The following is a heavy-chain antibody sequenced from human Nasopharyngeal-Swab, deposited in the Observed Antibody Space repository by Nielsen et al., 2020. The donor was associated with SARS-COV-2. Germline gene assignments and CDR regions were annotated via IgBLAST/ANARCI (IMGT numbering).Heavy chain of an antibody. D-gene: IGHD6-19*01. CDR3: TRSGAYSSGWFLGDY. Sequence: GGSLRLSCAASEFTFSGFAMHWVRQASGNGLEWVGHIKSKANSYATTYAASVKGRFTISRDDSKNTAFLQMNSLETEDTAVYYCTRSGAYSSGWFLGDYWGQGTLVTVSS. CDR1: EFTFSGFA. J-gene: IGHJ4*02. CDR2: IKSKANSYAT. V-gene: IGHV3-73*01.